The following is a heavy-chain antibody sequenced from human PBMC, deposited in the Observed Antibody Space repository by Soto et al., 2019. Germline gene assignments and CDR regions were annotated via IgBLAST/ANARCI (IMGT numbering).Heavy chain of an antibody. CDR1: GFTFSSYA. Sequence: GGSLRLSCAASGFTFSSYAMHWVRQAPGKGLEWVAVISYDGSNKYYADSVKGRFTISRDNSKNTLYLQMNSLRAEDTAVYYCARDRLTHPAPTQLGNWYFDLWGRGTLVTVSS. J-gene: IGHJ2*01. D-gene: IGHD7-27*01. CDR2: ISYDGSNK. CDR3: ARDRLTHPAPTQLGNWYFDL. V-gene: IGHV3-30-3*01.